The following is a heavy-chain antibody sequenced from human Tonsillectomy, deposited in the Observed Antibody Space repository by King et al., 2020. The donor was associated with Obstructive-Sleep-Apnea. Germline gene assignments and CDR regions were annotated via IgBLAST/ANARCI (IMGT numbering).Heavy chain of an antibody. CDR1: GGSISNYY. CDR3: ARHRGGEDSGGYGDYFDF. CDR2: MYYSGNT. V-gene: IGHV4-59*08. J-gene: IGHJ4*02. Sequence: VQLQESGPGLVKPSETLSLTCTVSGGSISNYYWSWIRQPPGKGLEWIGYMYYSGNTNYNPSLKSRVAISADTSKIQFSLGLSSVTAADTAVYYCARHRGGEDSGGYGDYFDFWGQGTLVTVSS. D-gene: IGHD5-12*01.